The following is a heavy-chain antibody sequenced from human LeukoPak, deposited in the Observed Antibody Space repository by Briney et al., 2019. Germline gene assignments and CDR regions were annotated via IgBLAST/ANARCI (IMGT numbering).Heavy chain of an antibody. D-gene: IGHD3-10*01. CDR2: ISVSSGTM. V-gene: IGHV3-48*02. CDR1: GFTFSSYA. CDR3: ARDSSYAFDI. Sequence: PGGSLRLSCAASGFTFSSYAMSWVRQAPGKGLEWVSYISVSSGTMYYADSVKGRFIISRDNAKNALYLQMNSLRDEDTAVYYCARDSSYAFDIWGRGTMVTVSS. J-gene: IGHJ3*02.